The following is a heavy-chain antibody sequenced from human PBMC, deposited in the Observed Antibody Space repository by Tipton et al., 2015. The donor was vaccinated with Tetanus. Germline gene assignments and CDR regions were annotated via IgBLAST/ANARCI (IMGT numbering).Heavy chain of an antibody. Sequence: GLVKPSQTLSLTCTVSGGSISSGGFFWNWLRQSPGKGLEWIGYVYYSGNTYYNPSFKSRVTISVDTSKNQFSLDLYSVTAADTSVYYCARDQGGGRVVRLNWFSPWGQGSLVTVSS. CDR1: GGSISSGGFF. CDR2: VYYSGNT. D-gene: IGHD6-6*01. V-gene: IGHV4-31*03. CDR3: ARDQGGGRVVRLNWFSP. J-gene: IGHJ5*02.